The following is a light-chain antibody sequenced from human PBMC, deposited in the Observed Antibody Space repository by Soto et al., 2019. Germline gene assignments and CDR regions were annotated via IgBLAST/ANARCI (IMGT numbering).Light chain of an antibody. J-gene: IGLJ1*01. CDR1: SSDVGGYNY. Sequence: QSALTQPPSASGSPGQSVTISCTGTSSDVGGYNYVSWYQQAPGTAPKLIIYDVNNRPSGAPDRFSGSTSGNTASLTISRLQAEDETDYFCSLYTSNGSLIFGPGTKLTVL. CDR2: DVN. CDR3: SLYTSNGSLI. V-gene: IGLV2-18*01.